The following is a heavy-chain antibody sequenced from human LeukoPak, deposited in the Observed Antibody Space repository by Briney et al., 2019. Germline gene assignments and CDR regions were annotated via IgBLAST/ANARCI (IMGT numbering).Heavy chain of an antibody. CDR2: IIPILGIA. CDR1: GGTFSSYA. J-gene: IGHJ4*02. Sequence: EASVKVSCKASGGTFSSYAISWVRQAPGQGLEWMGRIIPILGIANYAQKFQGRVTITADKSTSTAYMELSSLRSEDTAVYYCARVPPYYYDSSDTFLGPFDYWGQGTLVTVSS. D-gene: IGHD3-22*01. CDR3: ARVPPYYYDSSDTFLGPFDY. V-gene: IGHV1-69*04.